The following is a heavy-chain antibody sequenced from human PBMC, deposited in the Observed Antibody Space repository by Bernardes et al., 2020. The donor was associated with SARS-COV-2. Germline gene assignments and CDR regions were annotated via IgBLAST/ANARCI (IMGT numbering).Heavy chain of an antibody. CDR2: ISASGST. V-gene: IGHV4-61*02. CDR3: ARDGRISVPGTDYFDF. CDR1: DDAISSGSFY. D-gene: IGHD6-19*01. Sequence: SETLSLTCAVSDDAISSGSFYWSWIRQPAGKGLEWVGRISASGSTNYNPSLKSRVTMSVDTSKNQFSLKLTSVTAADTAVYYCARDGRISVPGTDYFDFWGQGILVPVSS. J-gene: IGHJ4*02.